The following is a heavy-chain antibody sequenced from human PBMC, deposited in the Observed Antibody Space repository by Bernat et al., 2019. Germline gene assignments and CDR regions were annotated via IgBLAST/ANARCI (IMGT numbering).Heavy chain of an antibody. J-gene: IGHJ6*03. CDR2: IKSKTDGGTT. Sequence: EVQLVESGGGLVKPGGSLRLSCAASGFTFSNAWMSWVRQAPGKGLEWVGRIKSKTDGGTTDYAAPVKGRFTISRDDSKNTLYLQMNNLKTEDTAVYYCTTGPEYYYYYYMDVWGKGTTVTVSS. CDR1: GFTFSNAW. CDR3: TTGPEYYYYYYMDV. V-gene: IGHV3-15*01.